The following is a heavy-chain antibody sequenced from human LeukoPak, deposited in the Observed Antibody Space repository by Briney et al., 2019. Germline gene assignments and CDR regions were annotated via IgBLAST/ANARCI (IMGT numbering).Heavy chain of an antibody. CDR1: GFSFSTYG. V-gene: IGHV3-7*01. Sequence: GGSLRLSCADSGFSFSTYGMSWVRQAPGKGLEWVANIKQDGSEKYYVDSVKGRFTISRDNAKNSLYLQMNSLRAEDTAVYYCARDSYGDYPDYWGQGTLVTVSS. CDR3: ARDSYGDYPDY. J-gene: IGHJ4*02. D-gene: IGHD4-17*01. CDR2: IKQDGSEK.